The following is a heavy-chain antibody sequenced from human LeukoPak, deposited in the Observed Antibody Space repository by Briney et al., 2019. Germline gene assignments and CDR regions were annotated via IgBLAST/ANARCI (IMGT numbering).Heavy chain of an antibody. D-gene: IGHD6-6*01. V-gene: IGHV1-2*02. CDR2: INPNSGGT. CDR3: PRDRRSIAARPDYVYYMDV. Sequence: ASVKVSCKASVYTFTGYYMHWVRQAPGQGLEWMGWINPNSGGTNYAQKFQGRVTMTRDTSISTAYMELSRLRSDDTAVYYCPRDRRSIAARPDYVYYMDVWGKGTTVTVSS. J-gene: IGHJ6*03. CDR1: VYTFTGYY.